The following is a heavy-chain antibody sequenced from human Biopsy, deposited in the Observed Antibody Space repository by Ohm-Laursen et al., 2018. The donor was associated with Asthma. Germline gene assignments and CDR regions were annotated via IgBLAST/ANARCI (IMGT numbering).Heavy chain of an antibody. V-gene: IGHV3-48*02. D-gene: IGHD4-17*01. Sequence: GSLSLSCTASGFTFSSYSMNWVRQAPGKGLEWVSYISSSSSTIYYADSVKGRFTISRDNAKNSLYLQMHSLSDEDTAVYYCARPRWGPYGYWGQGTLVTVSS. J-gene: IGHJ4*02. CDR2: ISSSSSTI. CDR3: ARPRWGPYGY. CDR1: GFTFSSYS.